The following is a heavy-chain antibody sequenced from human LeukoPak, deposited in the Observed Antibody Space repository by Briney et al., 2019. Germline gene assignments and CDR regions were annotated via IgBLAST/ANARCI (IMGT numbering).Heavy chain of an antibody. CDR2: IKQDGSEK. CDR1: GFTFSSYW. J-gene: IGHJ6*03. CDR3: ARVLGSTSYHMDV. D-gene: IGHD2-2*01. Sequence: GGSPRLSCAASGFTFSSYWMSWVRQAPGKGLEWVANIKQDGSEKYYVDSVKGRFTISRDNAKNSLYLQMNSLRGEDTAVYYCARVLGSTSYHMDVWGKGTTVTVSS. V-gene: IGHV3-7*01.